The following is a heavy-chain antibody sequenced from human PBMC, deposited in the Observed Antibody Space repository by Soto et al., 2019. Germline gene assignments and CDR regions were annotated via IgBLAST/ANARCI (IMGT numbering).Heavy chain of an antibody. V-gene: IGHV3-30-3*01. CDR3: ARDVLLWFGELLGPFDY. CDR1: GFTFSSYA. D-gene: IGHD3-10*01. CDR2: ISYDGSNK. Sequence: GSLRLSCAASGFTFSSYAMHWVRQAPGKGLEWVAVISYDGSNKYYADSVKGRFTISRDNSKNTLYLQMNSLRAEDTAVYYCARDVLLWFGELLGPFDYWGQGTLVTVSS. J-gene: IGHJ4*02.